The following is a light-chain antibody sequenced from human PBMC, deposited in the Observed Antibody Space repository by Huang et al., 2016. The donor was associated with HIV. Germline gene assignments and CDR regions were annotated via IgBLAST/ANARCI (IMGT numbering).Light chain of an antibody. V-gene: IGKV4-1*01. CDR2: WAP. CDR3: QQYYSTPLYT. J-gene: IGKJ2*01. Sequence: DIVLTQSPDSLAVSLGERATINFKSSQSVLYTSNNKSHLAWYQQKPGPPPTLLIYWAPTRESGVPDRFSGSGSGTDFTLTIRSLQAEDVAVYYCQQYYSTPLYTFGQGTKLEIK. CDR1: QSVLYTSNNKSH.